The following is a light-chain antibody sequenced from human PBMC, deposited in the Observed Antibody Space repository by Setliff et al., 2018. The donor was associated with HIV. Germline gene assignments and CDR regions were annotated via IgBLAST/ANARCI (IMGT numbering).Light chain of an antibody. CDR3: SSYTGSYTFV. J-gene: IGLJ1*01. V-gene: IGLV2-14*02. Sequence: QSVLTQPASVSGSPGQSLTISCTGNSSNLGNYDLVSWYQQHPVEAPKLIIYEVNKRPSGVSSRFSGSKSGNTASLTISGLQAEDEADYYCSSYTGSYTFVCGSGTKVTVL. CDR1: SSNLGNYDL. CDR2: EVN.